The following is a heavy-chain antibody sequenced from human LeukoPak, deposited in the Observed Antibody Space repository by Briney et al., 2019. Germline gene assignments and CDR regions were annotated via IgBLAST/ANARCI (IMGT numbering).Heavy chain of an antibody. CDR2: IKQDGSEK. CDR1: GFTFSSYW. Sequence: GGSLRLSCAASGFTFSSYWMSWVRQAPGKGLEWVVNIKQDGSEKYYVDSVKGRFTISSDNAKNSLYLQMNSLRAEDTAVYYCARDGVAGYSYGYGYWGQGTLVTVSS. V-gene: IGHV3-7*01. J-gene: IGHJ4*02. D-gene: IGHD5-18*01. CDR3: ARDGVAGYSYGYGY.